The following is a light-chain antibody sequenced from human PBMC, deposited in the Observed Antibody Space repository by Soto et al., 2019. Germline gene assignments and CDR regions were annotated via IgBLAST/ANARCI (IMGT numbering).Light chain of an antibody. Sequence: EIVLTQSPGTLSLSPGERATLSCRASQDVNSYLAWYQQKPGQAPRLLIYDTSTRATGVPARFSGSRSGTEFTLTINSLQSEDFAVYYCQRYNNWPLTFGGGTKVDIK. CDR3: QRYNNWPLT. J-gene: IGKJ4*01. CDR2: DTS. V-gene: IGKV3-15*01. CDR1: QDVNSY.